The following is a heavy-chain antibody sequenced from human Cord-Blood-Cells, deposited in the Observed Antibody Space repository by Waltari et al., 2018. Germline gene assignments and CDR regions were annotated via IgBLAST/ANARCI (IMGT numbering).Heavy chain of an antibody. Sequence: QVQLQESGPGLVKPSQTLSITCTVSGGSISSGSYYWSWIRQPAGKGLEWIGYIYTSGSTNYNPSLKSRVTISVDTSKNQFSLKLSSVTAADTAVYYCATYLEGYWYFDLWGRGTLVTVSS. V-gene: IGHV4-61*09. CDR3: ATYLEGYWYFDL. CDR1: GGSISSGSYY. CDR2: IYTSGST. J-gene: IGHJ2*01. D-gene: IGHD1-1*01.